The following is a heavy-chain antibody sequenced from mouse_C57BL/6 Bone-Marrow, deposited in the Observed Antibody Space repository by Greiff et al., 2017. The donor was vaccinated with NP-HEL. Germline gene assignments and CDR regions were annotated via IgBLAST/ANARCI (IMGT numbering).Heavy chain of an antibody. V-gene: IGHV1-81*01. CDR2: IYPRSGNT. D-gene: IGHD3-2*02. Sequence: VKLMESGAELARPGASVKLSCKASGYTFTSYGISWVKQRTGQGLEWIGEIYPRSGNTYYNEKFKGKATLTADKSSSTAYMELRSLTSEDSAVYFCARQLRLQNYFDYWGQGTTLTVSS. J-gene: IGHJ2*01. CDR1: GYTFTSYG. CDR3: ARQLRLQNYFDY.